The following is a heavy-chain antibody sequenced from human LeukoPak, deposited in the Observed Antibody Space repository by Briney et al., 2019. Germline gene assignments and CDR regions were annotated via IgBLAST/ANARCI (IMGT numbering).Heavy chain of an antibody. CDR1: GGSISSSSYY. CDR3: AREGATGTTGYYYYMDV. CDR2: IYYSGST. V-gene: IGHV4-39*02. Sequence: SETLSLTCTVSGGSISSSSYYWGWIRQPPGKGLEWIGSIYYSGSTYYNPSLKSRVTISVDTSKNQFSLKLSSVTAADTAVYYCAREGATGTTGYYYYMDVWGKGTTVTVSS. D-gene: IGHD1-7*01. J-gene: IGHJ6*03.